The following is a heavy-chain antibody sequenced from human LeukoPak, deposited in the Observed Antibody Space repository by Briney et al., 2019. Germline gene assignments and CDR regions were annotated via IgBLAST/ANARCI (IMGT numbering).Heavy chain of an antibody. Sequence: SETLSLTCAVSGGSISSSNWWSWVRQPPGKGLEWIGEIYHSGSTYYNPSLKSRVTISVDTSKNQFSLKLSSVTAADTAVYYCARDRNYGGNSAGFDPWGQGTLVTVSS. CDR2: IYHSGST. V-gene: IGHV4-4*02. CDR1: GGSISSSNW. CDR3: ARDRNYGGNSAGFDP. J-gene: IGHJ5*02. D-gene: IGHD4-23*01.